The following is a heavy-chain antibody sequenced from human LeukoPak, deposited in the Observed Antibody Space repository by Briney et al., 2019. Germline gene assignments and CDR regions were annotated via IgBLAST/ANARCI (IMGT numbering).Heavy chain of an antibody. Sequence: SETLSLTCTVSGGSISGGSYYWSWIRQPAGKGLEWIGRIYTSGSTNYNPSLKSRVTISVDTSKNQFSLKLSSVTAADTAVYYCARNSIAAAGYPDYWGQGTLVAVSS. CDR3: ARNSIAAAGYPDY. J-gene: IGHJ4*02. CDR1: GGSISGGSYY. D-gene: IGHD6-13*01. CDR2: IYTSGST. V-gene: IGHV4-61*02.